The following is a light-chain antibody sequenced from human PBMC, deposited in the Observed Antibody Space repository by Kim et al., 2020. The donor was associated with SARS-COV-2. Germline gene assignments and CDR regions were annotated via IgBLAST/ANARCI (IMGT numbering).Light chain of an antibody. CDR2: RNN. Sequence: QAGLTQSPSVSKGLRQTATLTCTGNSNNVGNEGVGWLQQHQGHPPKLLSYRNNDRPPGISDRLSASRSGNTASLTITGLQPEDEADYYCSAWDSSLSAWVFGGGTQLTVL. V-gene: IGLV10-54*01. J-gene: IGLJ3*02. CDR3: SAWDSSLSAWV. CDR1: SNNVGNEG.